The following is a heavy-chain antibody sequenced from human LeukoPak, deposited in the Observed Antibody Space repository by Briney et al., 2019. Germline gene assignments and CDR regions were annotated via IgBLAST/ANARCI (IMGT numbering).Heavy chain of an antibody. D-gene: IGHD3-10*01. Sequence: SVNVSSVASGGTFSIYAICWVREAPGQGLEWGGGIIAIFGTANYAQKFQGRVTITADESTSIAYMELSSLRSEDTAVYYCARGQWFGELSHLYYYYYGMDVWGQGTTVTVSS. CDR2: IIAIFGTA. V-gene: IGHV1-69*01. J-gene: IGHJ6*02. CDR3: ARGQWFGELSHLYYYYYGMDV. CDR1: GGTFSIYA.